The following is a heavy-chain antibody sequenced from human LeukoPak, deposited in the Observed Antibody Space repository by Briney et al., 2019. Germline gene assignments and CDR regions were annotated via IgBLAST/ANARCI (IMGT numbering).Heavy chain of an antibody. CDR3: ARDSVAGMNWFDP. CDR2: INPNSGGT. CDR1: GYTFTSYG. Sequence: VASVKVSCKASGYTFTSYGISWVRQAPGQGLEWMGWINPNSGGTNYAQKFQGRVTMTRDTSISTAYMELSRLRSDDTAVYYCARDSVAGMNWFDPWGQGTLVTVSS. D-gene: IGHD6-19*01. V-gene: IGHV1-2*02. J-gene: IGHJ5*02.